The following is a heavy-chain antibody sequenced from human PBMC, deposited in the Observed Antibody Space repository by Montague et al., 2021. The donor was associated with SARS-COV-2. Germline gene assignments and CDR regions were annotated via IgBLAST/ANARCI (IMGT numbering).Heavy chain of an antibody. CDR1: GASINSDSYY. J-gene: IGHJ3*01. V-gene: IGHV4-39*01. CDR3: ARRQYYFGAGSYIFDV. D-gene: IGHD3-10*01. CDR2: IDNSGTI. Sequence: SETLSLTCTVSGASINSDSYYRAWIRQPPGKGLEWIGSIDNSGTISYISSLESRLTISEDTPKKQFSLRLTSVTAADTAMYYCARRQYYFGAGSYIFDVWGQGVMVTVSS.